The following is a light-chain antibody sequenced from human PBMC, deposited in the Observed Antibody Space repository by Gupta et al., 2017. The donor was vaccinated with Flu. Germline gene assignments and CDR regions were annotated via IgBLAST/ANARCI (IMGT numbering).Light chain of an antibody. V-gene: IGKV1-9*01. CDR1: QDIRYY. J-gene: IGKJ2*01. Sequence: DIQLTQSPSFLSASVGDRVSITCRASQDIRYYLAWYQQKPGMAPELLIYAASTLQSRVPSRFSGSGSGTEFTLTISSLQAEDFGTYYCQQHHTYPPLRFGQGTKLEIK. CDR3: QQHHTYPPLR. CDR2: AAS.